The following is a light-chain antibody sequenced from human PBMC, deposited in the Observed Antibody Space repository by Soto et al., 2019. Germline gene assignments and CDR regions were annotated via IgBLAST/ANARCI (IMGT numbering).Light chain of an antibody. J-gene: IGKJ1*01. Sequence: DIQMTQSPSTLSATAGYRFTITCLASQSISSWLAWYQHKPGKDPKLLIYDASNLDSGVPSRFSGSGSWTEFSLTISNLQPDDFATYYCQEYNSYPWRFGQRTK. CDR2: DAS. V-gene: IGKV1-5*01. CDR1: QSISSW. CDR3: QEYNSYPWR.